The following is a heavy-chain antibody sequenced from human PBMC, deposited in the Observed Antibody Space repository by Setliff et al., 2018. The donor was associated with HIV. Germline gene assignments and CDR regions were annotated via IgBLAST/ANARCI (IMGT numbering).Heavy chain of an antibody. J-gene: IGHJ4*02. Sequence: SVKVSCKASGGTFSSYAISWVRQAPGQGLEWMGGIIPIFGTANYAQKFQGRVTMTTDTSTSTAYMGLRSLRSDDTAVYYCARDLLLESDYWGQGTLVTVSS. CDR2: IIPIFGTA. CDR3: ARDLLLESDY. D-gene: IGHD3-3*01. V-gene: IGHV1-69*05. CDR1: GGTFSSYA.